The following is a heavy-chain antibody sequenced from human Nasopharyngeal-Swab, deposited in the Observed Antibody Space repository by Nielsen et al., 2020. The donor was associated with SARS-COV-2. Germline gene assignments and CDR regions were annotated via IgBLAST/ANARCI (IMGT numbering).Heavy chain of an antibody. V-gene: IGHV3-48*04. CDR1: GFPFSDYS. D-gene: IGHD4-17*01. J-gene: IGHJ4*02. CDR2: ISNGGSII. CDR3: ARYDYGDYFDY. Sequence: GGSLRLSCAASGFPFSDYSMNWVRQAPGKGLEWVSYISNGGSIIYYADSVKGRFTISRDNAGTSLSLQMNSLRAEDTAVYYCARYDYGDYFDYWGLGTLVTVSS.